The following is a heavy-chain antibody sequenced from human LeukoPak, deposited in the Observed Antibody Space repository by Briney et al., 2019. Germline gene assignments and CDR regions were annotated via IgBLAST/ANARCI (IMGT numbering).Heavy chain of an antibody. J-gene: IGHJ4*02. Sequence: SETLSLTCTVSGVSMSNHYWSWIRQPPGKGLEWIGYTYGSETTNYNPSLKSRVTMSVDSSKNQFSLNLSSVTAADTALYHCASRPGGSTWYGVFDFWSRGTLVTVSS. V-gene: IGHV4-59*11. CDR1: GVSMSNHY. D-gene: IGHD6-13*01. CDR2: TYGSETT. CDR3: ASRPGGSTWYGVFDF.